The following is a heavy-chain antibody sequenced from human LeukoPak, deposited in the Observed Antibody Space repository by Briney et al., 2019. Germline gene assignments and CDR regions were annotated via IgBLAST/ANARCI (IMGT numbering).Heavy chain of an antibody. J-gene: IGHJ4*02. Sequence: GGSLRLSCAVSGFSFSDYYMSWIRQAPGKGLEWVSYISDSGTTIYYADSVEGRFTVSRDNAKNSLYLQTNSLRAEDTAVYYCAREYNHYLLIWGQGTLVTVSS. CDR2: ISDSGTTI. V-gene: IGHV3-11*01. CDR1: GFSFSDYY. CDR3: AREYNHYLLI. D-gene: IGHD1-14*01.